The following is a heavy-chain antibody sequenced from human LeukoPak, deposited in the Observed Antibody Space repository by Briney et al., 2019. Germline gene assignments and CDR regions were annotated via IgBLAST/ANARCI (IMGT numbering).Heavy chain of an antibody. CDR3: ANPTSGYYVY. J-gene: IGHJ4*02. CDR1: GFTFSSYG. V-gene: IGHV3-30*02. D-gene: IGHD3-3*01. Sequence: GGSLRLSCAPSGFTFSSYGMHWVRQAPGKGLEWVAFIRYDGSNKYYADSVKGRFTLSRDTSKNTLYLYMNTLRAEDTAVYYCANPTSGYYVYWGQGTLVTVSS. CDR2: IRYDGSNK.